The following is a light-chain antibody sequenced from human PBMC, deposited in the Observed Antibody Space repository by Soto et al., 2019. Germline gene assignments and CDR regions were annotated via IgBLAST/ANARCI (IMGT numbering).Light chain of an antibody. CDR2: GAS. CDR3: QQYGSSPYT. CDR1: QTVSSSY. Sequence: EIVLTQSPGTLSLSPGERATLSCRASQTVSSSYLAWYQQNPGQAPRLLIYGASSRATGIPDRFSGSGSGTGFTLTISRLEPEDFAVYYCQQYGSSPYTFGQGTKLEIK. V-gene: IGKV3-20*01. J-gene: IGKJ2*01.